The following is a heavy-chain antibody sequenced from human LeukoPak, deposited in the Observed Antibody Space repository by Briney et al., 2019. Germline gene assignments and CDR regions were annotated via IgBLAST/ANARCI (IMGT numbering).Heavy chain of an antibody. CDR3: AREATVTIGY. V-gene: IGHV1-2*02. D-gene: IGHD4-11*01. CDR2: INPNSGGT. Sequence: ASVKVSCKASGFTFTGYYMHWVREAPGQGLEWMGCINPNSGGTNYAQKFQGRVTMTRDTSISTAYMELSRLRSDDTAVYYCAREATVTIGYWGQGTLVTVSS. CDR1: GFTFTGYY. J-gene: IGHJ4*02.